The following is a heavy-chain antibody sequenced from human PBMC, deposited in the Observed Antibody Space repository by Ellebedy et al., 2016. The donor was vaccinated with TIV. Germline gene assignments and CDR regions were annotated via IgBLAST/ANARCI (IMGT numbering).Heavy chain of an antibody. D-gene: IGHD1-1*01. V-gene: IGHV3-7*03. CDR2: IQEDGSLK. J-gene: IGHJ4*02. CDR3: ARYGNLGY. Sequence: GESLKISCAASGFTFSSNWMSWVRQAPGKGLELVAKIQEDGSLKYYVDAVKGRFAISRDNAKNSLYLQMNSLRAEDTAVYYCARYGNLGYWGQGTLVTVSS. CDR1: GFTFSSNW.